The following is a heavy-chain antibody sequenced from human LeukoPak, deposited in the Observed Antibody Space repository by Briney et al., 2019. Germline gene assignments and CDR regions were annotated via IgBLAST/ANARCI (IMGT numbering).Heavy chain of an antibody. CDR3: ARSGSSLNWFDP. CDR1: GFTFSSYG. D-gene: IGHD2-15*01. J-gene: IGHJ5*02. CDR2: IWYDGSNR. V-gene: IGHV3-33*01. Sequence: GGSLRLSCAASGFTFSSYGMHWVRQAPDKGLEWVAIIWYDGSNRYYADSVKGRFTISRDNSKNTLYLQMDSLRAEDTAVYYSARSGSSLNWFDPWGQGTLVTVSS.